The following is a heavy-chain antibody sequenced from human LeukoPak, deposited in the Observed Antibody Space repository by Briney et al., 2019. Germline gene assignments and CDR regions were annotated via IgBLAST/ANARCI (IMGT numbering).Heavy chain of an antibody. V-gene: IGHV3-30*04. CDR3: ARVSPNTVTTLQYFDY. Sequence: GGSLRLSCAASGFTFSSYAMHWVRQAPGKGLEWVAVISYDGSNKYYADSVKGRFTVSRDNAKNSLYLQMNSLRAEDTAVYYCARVSPNTVTTLQYFDYWGQGTLVTVSS. CDR2: ISYDGSNK. J-gene: IGHJ4*02. CDR1: GFTFSSYA. D-gene: IGHD4-17*01.